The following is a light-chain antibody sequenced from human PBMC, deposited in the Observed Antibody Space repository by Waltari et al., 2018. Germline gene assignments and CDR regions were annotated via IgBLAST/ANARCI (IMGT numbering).Light chain of an antibody. J-gene: IGKJ4*01. CDR3: QQRTNWPLT. CDR2: DAS. V-gene: IGKV3-11*01. CDR1: QSVSRY. Sequence: EIVLTQSPATLSLSPGERATRSCRASQSVSRYLAWFQQKPGQAPRLLIDDASNRATGIPARFRGSGSGTDFTLTISSLEPEDFAVYYCQQRTNWPLTFGGGTKVEIK.